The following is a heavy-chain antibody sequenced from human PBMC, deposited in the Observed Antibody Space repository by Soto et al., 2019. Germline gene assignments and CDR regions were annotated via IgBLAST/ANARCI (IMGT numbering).Heavy chain of an antibody. CDR3: ARVWGYSGYDQLMYYFDY. CDR2: ISSSSSHT. CDR1: GFTFSDYY. J-gene: IGHJ4*02. Sequence: PGGSLRLSCAASGFTFSDYYMSWIRQAPGKGLEWVSYISSSSSHTNYADSVKGRFTISRDNAKNSLYLQMNSLRAEDTAVYYCARVWGYSGYDQLMYYFDYWGQGTLVTVSS. D-gene: IGHD5-12*01. V-gene: IGHV3-11*06.